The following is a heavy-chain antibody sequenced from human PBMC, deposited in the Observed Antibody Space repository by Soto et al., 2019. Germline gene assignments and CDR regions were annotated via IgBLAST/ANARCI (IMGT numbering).Heavy chain of an antibody. V-gene: IGHV3-74*01. CDR2: VNPDGSTT. Sequence: EVQLVESGGGLVQPGGSLRLSCAASKFSFSGYWMHWVRQAPGKGLMWVSRVNPDGSTTTYADSVKGRFTISRDNAKNTVFLQMNSLRADDTAVYYCATVARGSYDWFDPWGQGTLVTVSS. J-gene: IGHJ5*02. CDR3: ATVARGSYDWFDP. D-gene: IGHD1-26*01. CDR1: KFSFSGYW.